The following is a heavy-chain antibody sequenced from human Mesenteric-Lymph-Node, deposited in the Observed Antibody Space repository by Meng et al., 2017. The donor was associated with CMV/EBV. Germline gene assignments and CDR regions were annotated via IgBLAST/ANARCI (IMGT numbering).Heavy chain of an antibody. V-gene: IGHV3-21*04. J-gene: IGHJ6*02. CDR1: GFTFSNYS. CDR2: ISSSSTYI. Sequence: GGSLRLSCAASGFTFSNYSMNWVRQAPGKGLEWVSSISSSSTYIYYADSVKGRFTISRDNARNSLYLQMNSLRAEDTAVYYCAREPTVVPAAIAPGDYYGMDVWGQGTTVTVSS. CDR3: AREPTVVPAAIAPGDYYGMDV. D-gene: IGHD2-2*01.